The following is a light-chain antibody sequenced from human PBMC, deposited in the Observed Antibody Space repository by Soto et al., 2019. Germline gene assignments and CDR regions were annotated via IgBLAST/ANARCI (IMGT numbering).Light chain of an antibody. Sequence: EIVLTQSPGILSLSPGERATLSCRANESVSSSQLVWYQQKLGQAPRLLIYGASSRATGTPDRFSGSGSGTDFTLTISRLEPEDFAVYYCQQYGTSRPTFGGGTKVEIK. CDR1: ESVSSSQ. J-gene: IGKJ4*01. V-gene: IGKV3-20*01. CDR2: GAS. CDR3: QQYGTSRPT.